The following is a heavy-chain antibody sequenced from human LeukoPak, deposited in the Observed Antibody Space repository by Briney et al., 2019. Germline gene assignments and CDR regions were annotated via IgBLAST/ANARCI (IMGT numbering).Heavy chain of an antibody. J-gene: IGHJ4*02. D-gene: IGHD6-13*01. CDR3: ARDDLDSSSWYYFDY. CDR1: GFTFSSYG. Sequence: GGSLRLSCAASGFTFSSYGMHWVRQAPCKGLEWVARICYDGSNKDYADSVKGRFTISRDNSKNTLYLQMNSLRAEDTAVYYCARDDLDSSSWYYFDYWGQGTLVTVSS. CDR2: ICYDGSNK. V-gene: IGHV3-33*08.